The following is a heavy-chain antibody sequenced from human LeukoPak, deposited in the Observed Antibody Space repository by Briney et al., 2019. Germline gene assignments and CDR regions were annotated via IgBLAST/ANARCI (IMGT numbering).Heavy chain of an antibody. D-gene: IGHD1-1*01. J-gene: IGHJ4*01. Sequence: LSLTCTVSGGSISSSYYYWGWIRQPPGKGLEWVAVISFDGKNEYYADSVKGRFSLSRDNSRNTLYLQLNSLRTEDTAMYYCARDLSGHWTYDYWGQGTLVIVSS. CDR2: ISFDGKNE. V-gene: IGHV3-30*04. CDR3: ARDLSGHWTYDY. CDR1: GGSISSSY.